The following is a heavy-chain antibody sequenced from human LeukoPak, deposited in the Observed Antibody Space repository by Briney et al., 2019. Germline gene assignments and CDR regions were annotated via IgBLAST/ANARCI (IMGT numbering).Heavy chain of an antibody. CDR2: INHKGAT. J-gene: IGHJ6*04. D-gene: IGHD3-10*01. V-gene: IGHV4-34*01. CDR3: ARGPHFYGSGSYEYSYYYYYYGMDV. CDR1: GGSFSGYY. Sequence: SETLSFTCAVYGGSFSGYYWTWVRQPPGKGLEWIGEINHKGATNYNPSLKSRVTISLDTSKNQFSLKLSSVTAADTAVYYCARGPHFYGSGSYEYSYYYYYYGMDVWGKGTAVTVSS.